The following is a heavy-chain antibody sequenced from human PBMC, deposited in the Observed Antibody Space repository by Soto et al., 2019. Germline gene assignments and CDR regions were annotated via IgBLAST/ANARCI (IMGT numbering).Heavy chain of an antibody. J-gene: IGHJ6*02. CDR2: IIPIFGTA. V-gene: IGHV1-69*01. CDR1: GGTFISYA. Sequence: SVKGACNASGGTFISYAIIWVRRAPGQGLEWMGGIIPIFGTANYAQKFQGRVTITADESTSTAYMELSSLRSEDTAVYYCARGYDYGDLADYYYYGMDVWGQGTTVTVSS. CDR3: ARGYDYGDLADYYYYGMDV. D-gene: IGHD4-17*01.